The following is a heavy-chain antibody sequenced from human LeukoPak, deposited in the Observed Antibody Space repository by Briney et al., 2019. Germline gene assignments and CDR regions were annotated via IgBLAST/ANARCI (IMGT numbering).Heavy chain of an antibody. V-gene: IGHV3-23*01. D-gene: IGHD3-9*01. Sequence: GGSLRLSCVASGFTFDDYAMHWVRQAPGKGLEWVSAISGSGGSTYYADSVKGRFTISRDNSKNTLYLQMNSLRAEDTAVYYCAKEDRYYDILTGSLDYWGQGTLVTVSS. CDR2: ISGSGGST. CDR3: AKEDRYYDILTGSLDY. CDR1: GFTFDDYA. J-gene: IGHJ4*02.